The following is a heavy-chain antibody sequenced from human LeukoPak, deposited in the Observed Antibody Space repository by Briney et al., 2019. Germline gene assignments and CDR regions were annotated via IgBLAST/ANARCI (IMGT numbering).Heavy chain of an antibody. Sequence: GGSLRLSCAASGFTFSTYWMGWVRLAPGKGLEWVAFIKEDGSMKYYVDSVKGRFTISRDNAQNSLDLQMNSLETEDTAVYYCTTFIRVDYYDSSGYPAYYYYYMDVWGKGTTVTVSS. V-gene: IGHV3-7*03. CDR1: GFTFSTYW. D-gene: IGHD3-22*01. CDR2: IKEDGSMK. CDR3: TTFIRVDYYDSSGYPAYYYYYMDV. J-gene: IGHJ6*03.